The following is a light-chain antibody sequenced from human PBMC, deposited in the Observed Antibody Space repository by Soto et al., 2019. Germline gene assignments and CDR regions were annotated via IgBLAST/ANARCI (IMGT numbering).Light chain of an antibody. J-gene: IGLJ2*01. CDR3: SSFTNSGTVV. CDR1: SSDVGAYNY. CDR2: EVN. V-gene: IGLV2-14*01. Sequence: QSALTQPPSASGSPGQSVTISCTGTSSDVGAYNYVSWYQQHPGKAPKNMIYEVNNGPSGVSDRFSGSKSGNTASLTISGLQAEDEAYYYCSSFTNSGTVVFGGGTQLTVL.